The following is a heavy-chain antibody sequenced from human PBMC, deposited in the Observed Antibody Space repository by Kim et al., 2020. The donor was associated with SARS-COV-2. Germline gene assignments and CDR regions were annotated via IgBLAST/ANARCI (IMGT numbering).Heavy chain of an antibody. CDR3: ARDLFIRGSGYFEWGGY. J-gene: IGHJ1*01. V-gene: IGHV1-18*01. CDR1: GYTFTSYG. Sequence: ASVKVSCKASGYTFTSYGINWVRQAPGQGLEWMGWISAYNGDTNYAQKFQGRVTMTTDTATRSAYMELRRLKSDDTAMYYCARDLFIRGSGYFEWGGYWGQGSLVTVSS. D-gene: IGHD3-22*01. CDR2: ISAYNGDT.